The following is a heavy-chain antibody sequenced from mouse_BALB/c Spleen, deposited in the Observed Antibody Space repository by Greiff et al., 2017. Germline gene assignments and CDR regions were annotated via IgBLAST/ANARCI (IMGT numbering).Heavy chain of an antibody. Sequence: EVKLMESGGGLVKPGGSLKLSCAASGFTFSSYAMSWVRQTPEKRLEWVASISSGGSTYYPDSVKGRFTISRDNARNILYLQMSSLRSEDTAMYYCARGGYYGNYENYAMDYWGQGTSVTVSS. CDR1: GFTFSSYA. J-gene: IGHJ4*01. V-gene: IGHV5-6-5*01. D-gene: IGHD2-1*01. CDR3: ARGGYYGNYENYAMDY. CDR2: ISSGGST.